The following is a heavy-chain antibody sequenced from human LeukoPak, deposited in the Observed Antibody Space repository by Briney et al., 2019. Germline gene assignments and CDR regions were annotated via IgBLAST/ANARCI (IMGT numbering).Heavy chain of an antibody. V-gene: IGHV4-34*01. CDR2: INHSGST. CDR3: AKVQANGDYSGFDY. Sequence: PSETLSLTCAVYGGSFSGYYWSWIRQPPGKGLEWIGEINHSGSTNYNPSLKSRVTISVDTSKNQFSLKLSSVTAADTAVYYCAKVQANGDYSGFDYWGQGTLVTVSS. J-gene: IGHJ4*02. D-gene: IGHD4-17*01. CDR1: GGSFSGYY.